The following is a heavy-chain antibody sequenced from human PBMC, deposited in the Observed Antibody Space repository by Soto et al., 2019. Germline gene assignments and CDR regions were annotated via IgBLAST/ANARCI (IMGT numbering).Heavy chain of an antibody. V-gene: IGHV1-2*02. Sequence: QVQLVQSGAEVKKPGASVKVSCKASGYTFTEYYMHWMRQAPGQGLEWMGWINPTNGDTNYAHNFQDRVTMTRDASISTAYTELSSLTSDDTAVYYCTRGPSSGAFDYWGQGSLVAVSS. J-gene: IGHJ4*02. CDR1: GYTFTEYY. CDR2: INPTNGDT. D-gene: IGHD3-22*01. CDR3: TRGPSSGAFDY.